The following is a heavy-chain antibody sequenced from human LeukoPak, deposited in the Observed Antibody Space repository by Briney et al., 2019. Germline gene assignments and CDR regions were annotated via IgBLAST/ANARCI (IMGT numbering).Heavy chain of an antibody. J-gene: IGHJ6*02. D-gene: IGHD5-12*01. V-gene: IGHV3-23*01. CDR1: GFTFSSYA. CDR2: ISGSGGST. CDR3: AKRGAYSGYDSYYYYYGLDV. Sequence: GGSLRLSCAASGFTFSSYAMSWVRQAPGKGLEWVSAISGSGGSTYYADSVKGRFTISRDNSKNTLYLQMNSLRAEDTAVYYCAKRGAYSGYDSYYYYYGLDVWGQGTTVTVSS.